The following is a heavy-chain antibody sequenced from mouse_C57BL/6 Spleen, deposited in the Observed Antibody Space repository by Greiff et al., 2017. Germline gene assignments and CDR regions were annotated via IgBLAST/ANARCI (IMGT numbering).Heavy chain of an antibody. Sequence: VKLMESGPGLVAPSQSLSITCTVSGFSLTSYAISWVRQPPGKGLEWLGVIWTGGGTNYNSALKSRLSISKDNSKSQVFLKMNSLQTDDTARYYCARRAVRATQADAMDYWGQGTSVTVSS. CDR3: ARRAVRATQADAMDY. CDR2: IWTGGGT. J-gene: IGHJ4*01. CDR1: GFSLTSYA. V-gene: IGHV2-9-1*01. D-gene: IGHD1-1*01.